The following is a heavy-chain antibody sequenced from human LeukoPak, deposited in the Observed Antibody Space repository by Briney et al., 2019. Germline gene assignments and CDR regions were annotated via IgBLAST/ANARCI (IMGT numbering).Heavy chain of an antibody. J-gene: IGHJ4*02. D-gene: IGHD7-27*01. Sequence: ASVKVSCRSSGYTFTSYDFNWVRQATGQRPEWMGWMRPNSGHTGYAQKFQDRVTMTRNTSISTAYMELSSLRSDDTAVYYCARGPPNWGYDYWGPGTLVTVSS. CDR1: GYTFTSYD. CDR2: MRPNSGHT. CDR3: ARGPPNWGYDY. V-gene: IGHV1-8*01.